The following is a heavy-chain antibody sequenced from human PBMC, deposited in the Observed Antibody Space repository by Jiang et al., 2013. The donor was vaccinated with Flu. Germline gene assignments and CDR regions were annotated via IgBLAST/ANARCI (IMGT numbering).Heavy chain of an antibody. CDR1: GYTFTSYY. V-gene: IGHV1-46*01. CDR3: ARVAVAGTIWFANSYFDY. CDR2: INPSGGST. Sequence: SGAEVKKPGASVKVSCKASGYTFTSYYMHWVRQAPGQGLEWMGIINPSGGSTSYAQKFQGRVTMTRDTSTSTVYMELSSLRSEDTAVYYCARVAVAGTIWFANSYFDYWGQGTLVTVSS. D-gene: IGHD6-19*01. J-gene: IGHJ4*02.